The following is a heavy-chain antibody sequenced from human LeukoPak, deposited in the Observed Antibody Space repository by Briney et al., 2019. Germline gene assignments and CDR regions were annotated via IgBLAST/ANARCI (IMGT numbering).Heavy chain of an antibody. J-gene: IGHJ5*02. Sequence: SETLSLTCTVTGGSISSYYWSWLRQSPGKGPEWIGYIYHSGNTNYNPPLKSRLTISVARSKNQISLKLTSVTAADTAMYYCARSSSGWDFLDSFDPWGQGTLVTVSS. V-gene: IGHV4-59*08. CDR2: IYHSGNT. CDR3: ARSSSGWDFLDSFDP. CDR1: GGSISSYY. D-gene: IGHD6-19*01.